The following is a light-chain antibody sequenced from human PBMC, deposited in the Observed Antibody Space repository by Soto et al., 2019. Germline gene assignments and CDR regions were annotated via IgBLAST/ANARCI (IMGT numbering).Light chain of an antibody. Sequence: QSVLTQPHSASRTPGQRVTISCSGSSSNIGTNSVHWFQQLPGTAPKLLISTTNQRPSGVPERFSGSKSGTSASLAISGLQSEDEADYYCAAWDDSLNGHVFGTGTKVTVL. CDR2: TTN. J-gene: IGLJ1*01. CDR3: AAWDDSLNGHV. CDR1: SSNIGTNS. V-gene: IGLV1-44*01.